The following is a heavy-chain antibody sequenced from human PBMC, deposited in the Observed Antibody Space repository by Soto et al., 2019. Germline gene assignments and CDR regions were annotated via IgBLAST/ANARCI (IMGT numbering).Heavy chain of an antibody. CDR3: ARTYCSSTSCTYYYGMDV. CDR2: IIPIFATA. CDR1: GGTFSSYA. Sequence: QVQLVQSGAEVKKPGSSVKVSCKASGGTFSSYAISWVRQAPGQGLEWMGGIIPIFATANYAQKFQDRVTIPADESTSTAYMELSSLRSEDTAVYYCARTYCSSTSCTYYYGMDVWGQGTTVTVSS. D-gene: IGHD2-2*01. V-gene: IGHV1-69*01. J-gene: IGHJ6*02.